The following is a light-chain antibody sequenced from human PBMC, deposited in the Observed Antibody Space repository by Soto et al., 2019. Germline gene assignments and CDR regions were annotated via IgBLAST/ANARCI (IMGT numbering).Light chain of an antibody. CDR1: NSNLGAGYD. CDR3: QAYDYSLTAFV. J-gene: IGLJ3*02. CDR2: GNR. V-gene: IGLV1-40*01. Sequence: QSVLTQPPSVSGVPGQRVTISCTGNNSNLGAGYDVHWYQQLPGAAPKLVVFGNRNRPSGVPERFSGSKSGTSASLAITGLQAEDGADYYCQAYDYSLTAFVFGGGTKLTVL.